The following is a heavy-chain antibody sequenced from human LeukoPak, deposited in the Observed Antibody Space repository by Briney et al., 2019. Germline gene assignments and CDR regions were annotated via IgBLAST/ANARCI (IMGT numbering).Heavy chain of an antibody. CDR2: MNVKSGDT. J-gene: IGHJ5*02. Sequence: ASVKVSCKASGYTLTSYDINWLRQATGQGLEWMGWMNVKSGDTGYAQKFQGRVTMTRNTSISTAYIELSSLKSEDTAVYYCATTPTNSRGWFDPWGQGSLVTVSS. V-gene: IGHV1-8*01. CDR3: ATTPTNSRGWFDP. CDR1: GYTLTSYD. D-gene: IGHD2-8*01.